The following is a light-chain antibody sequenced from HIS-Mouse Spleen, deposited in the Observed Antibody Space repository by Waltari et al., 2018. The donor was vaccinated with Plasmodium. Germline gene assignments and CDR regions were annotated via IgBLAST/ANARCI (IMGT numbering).Light chain of an antibody. CDR2: AAS. CDR1: QSISSY. V-gene: IGKV1-39*01. Sequence: DIQMTQSPSSLSASVGDRVTITCRASQSISSYLNWYQQKPGKAPKLLIYAASSLQSGVPSRFSGSGSGTDFTLTISSLQPEDFATYYCQQNDNTWTFGQGTKVEIK. CDR3: QQNDNTWT. J-gene: IGKJ1*01.